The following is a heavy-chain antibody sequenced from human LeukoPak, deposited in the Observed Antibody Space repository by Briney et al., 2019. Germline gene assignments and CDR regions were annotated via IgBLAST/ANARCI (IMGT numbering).Heavy chain of an antibody. J-gene: IGHJ6*04. V-gene: IGHV3-48*03. D-gene: IGHD3-16*01. CDR2: ISSSGSTI. CDR1: GFTFSSYE. CDR3: AREGDYVWGSGNGMDV. Sequence: GGSLRLSCAASGFTFSSYEMSWVRQAPGKGLEWVSYISSSGSTIYYADSVKGRFTISRDNAKNSLYLQMNSLRAEDTAVYYRAREGDYVWGSGNGMDVWGKGTTVTVSS.